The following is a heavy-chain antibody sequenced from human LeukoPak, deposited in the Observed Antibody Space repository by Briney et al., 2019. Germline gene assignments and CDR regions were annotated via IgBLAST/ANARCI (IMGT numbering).Heavy chain of an antibody. J-gene: IGHJ4*02. V-gene: IGHV4-59*11. CDR2: VFFTEGT. CDR3: ARELYHFDR. D-gene: IGHD2-8*01. CDR1: GGSIRNHH. Sequence: PSGTLSLTCSVSGGSIRNHHWTWIRQSPGKGLEWIGHVFFTEGTNYSPSLRGRITISADRSKNQIYLKLGSVTAADTAVYYRARELYHFDRWGQGALVTVSS.